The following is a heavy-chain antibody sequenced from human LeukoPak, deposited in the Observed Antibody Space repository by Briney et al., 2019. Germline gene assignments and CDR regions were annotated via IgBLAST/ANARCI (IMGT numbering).Heavy chain of an antibody. J-gene: IGHJ5*02. CDR2: IYHSGTT. V-gene: IGHV4-30-4*07. CDR3: VRGRYSSGWFKDKNWLDP. D-gene: IGHD6-19*01. CDR1: GVAISRGGYA. Sequence: PSETLSLTCAVSGVAISRGGYAWNWIRQPPGKGLEWIAYIYHSGTTYYNPSLKSRATISVDTSKNQFSLKLSSVTAADTAVYYCVRGRYSSGWFKDKNWLDPWGQGIPVTVSS.